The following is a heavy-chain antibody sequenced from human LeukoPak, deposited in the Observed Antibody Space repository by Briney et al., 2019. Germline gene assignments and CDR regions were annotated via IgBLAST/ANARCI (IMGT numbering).Heavy chain of an antibody. CDR3: ARSIGTMVRGYYYYYMDV. V-gene: IGHV1-18*01. D-gene: IGHD3-10*01. CDR1: GYTFTSYG. Sequence: ASVKVSCKASGYTFTSYGISWVRQAPGQGLEWMGWISAYNGNTNYAQKLQGRVTMTTDTSTSTAYMELRSLRSDDTAVYYCARSIGTMVRGYYYYYMDVWGKGTTVTVSS. CDR2: ISAYNGNT. J-gene: IGHJ6*03.